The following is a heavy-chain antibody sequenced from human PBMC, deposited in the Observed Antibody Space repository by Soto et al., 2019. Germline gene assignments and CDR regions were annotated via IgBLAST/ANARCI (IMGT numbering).Heavy chain of an antibody. V-gene: IGHV1-8*01. CDR1: GYTFTSND. D-gene: IGHD7-27*01. CDR2: MSPKSGDT. CDR3: AGGPPNWGFDF. J-gene: IGHJ4*02. Sequence: QVQLVQSGAEVKKPGASVKVSCKASGYTFTSNDINWVRQATGQGFEWMGWMSPKSGDTGYAQKFQGRVTMTRDTSISTAYMELSSLRSEETAVYYCAGGPPNWGFDFWGQGNLVTVPS.